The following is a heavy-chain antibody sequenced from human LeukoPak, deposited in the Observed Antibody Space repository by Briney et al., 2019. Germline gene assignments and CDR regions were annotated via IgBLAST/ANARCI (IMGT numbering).Heavy chain of an antibody. CDR1: GYSFTRFW. CDR2: VYPGDSDT. CDR3: ARTDGYNTDY. J-gene: IGHJ4*02. D-gene: IGHD5-24*01. V-gene: IGHV5-51*01. Sequence: GETLKISCKGSGYSFTRFWIGWVRQMPRKSLECRGIVYPGDSDTRYSPSFQGQATISAGKSISTAYLQWSSLKASDTAMYYCARTDGYNTDYWGQGTLVTVSS.